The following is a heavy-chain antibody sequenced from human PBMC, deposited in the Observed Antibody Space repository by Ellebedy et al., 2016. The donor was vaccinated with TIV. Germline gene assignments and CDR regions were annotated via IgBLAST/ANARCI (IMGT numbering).Heavy chain of an antibody. D-gene: IGHD3-16*01. V-gene: IGHV3-9*01. CDR2: FSWNSGSI. J-gene: IGHJ2*01. CDR1: GFTFDDSG. Sequence: PGGSLRLSCAASGFTFDDSGIHWVRQGPGKGLEWVSGFSWNSGSIAYADSVKGRFTVSRDNARNSLYLQMNSLRPEDTAFYYCAKEGEFGGGYFDLWGRGTLVSVSS. CDR3: AKEGEFGGGYFDL.